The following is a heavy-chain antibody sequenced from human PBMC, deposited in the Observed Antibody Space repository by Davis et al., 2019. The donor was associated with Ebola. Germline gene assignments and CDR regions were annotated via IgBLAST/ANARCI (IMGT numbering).Heavy chain of an antibody. CDR3: ARLGRLSMGRVVPLDAFDI. V-gene: IGHV5-51*01. CDR1: GYSFTSYW. Sequence: GESLKISCKGSGYSFTSYWIGWVRQMPGKGLEWVGIVYPADSDIRYSPSFQGQVTISADKSLSTAYLQWSSLKASDTAMFFCARLGRLSMGRVVPLDAFDIWAQGTMVTVSS. J-gene: IGHJ3*02. D-gene: IGHD3-10*01. CDR2: VYPADSDI.